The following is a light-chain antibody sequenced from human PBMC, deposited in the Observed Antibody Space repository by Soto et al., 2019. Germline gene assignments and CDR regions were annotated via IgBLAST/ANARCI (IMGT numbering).Light chain of an antibody. V-gene: IGLV2-14*01. Sequence: QSALTQPASVSGYPGQSITMSCTGSSSDFGDDKYVTWYQQQPGKVPNLLIYGVSKRPSGVSNRFSGSKSGNTALLTISGLQVEDEADYICGSFTSSSTRVFGGGTKLTVL. CDR3: GSFTSSSTRV. J-gene: IGLJ3*02. CDR2: GVS. CDR1: SSDFGDDKY.